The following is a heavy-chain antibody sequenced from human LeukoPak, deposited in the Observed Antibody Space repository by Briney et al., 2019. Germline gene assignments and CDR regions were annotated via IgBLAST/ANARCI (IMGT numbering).Heavy chain of an antibody. Sequence: ASVKVSCKVSGYTLTELSMHWVRQAPGKGLEWMGGFDPEDGETIYAQKFQGRVAMTEDTSTDTAYMELSSLRSEDTAVYYCATGDGSGSLWSYWGQGTLVTVSS. D-gene: IGHD1-26*01. J-gene: IGHJ4*02. CDR3: ATGDGSGSLWSY. CDR2: FDPEDGET. CDR1: GYTLTELS. V-gene: IGHV1-24*01.